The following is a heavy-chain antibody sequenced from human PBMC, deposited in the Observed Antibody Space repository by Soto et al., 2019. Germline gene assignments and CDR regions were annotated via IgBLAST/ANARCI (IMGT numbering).Heavy chain of an antibody. CDR3: ARPLGDRSSWFHFDY. Sequence: PGESLKISCQGSGYNFGAYWIGWVRQMPGKGLEWMGIIFPGDSDTRYSPSFQGQVTISADKSISTAYLQWSSLKASDTAMYYCARPLGDRSSWFHFDYWGQGTLVTVSS. J-gene: IGHJ4*02. CDR1: GYNFGAYW. V-gene: IGHV5-51*01. D-gene: IGHD6-13*01. CDR2: IFPGDSDT.